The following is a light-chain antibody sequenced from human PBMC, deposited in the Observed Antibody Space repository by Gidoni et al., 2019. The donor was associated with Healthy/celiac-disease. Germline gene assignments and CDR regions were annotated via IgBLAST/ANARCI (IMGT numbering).Light chain of an antibody. CDR1: QSISSW. J-gene: IGKJ1*01. CDR3: QQYNSYSPWT. CDR2: KAS. Sequence: DIQMTQSPSTLSASVGDRVTITCRASQSISSWLAWYQQKPGKAPKLLIYKASSLASGVPSRFSGIGSGTEFTLTISSLQPDDFATYYCQQYNSYSPWTFGQGTKVEIK. V-gene: IGKV1-5*03.